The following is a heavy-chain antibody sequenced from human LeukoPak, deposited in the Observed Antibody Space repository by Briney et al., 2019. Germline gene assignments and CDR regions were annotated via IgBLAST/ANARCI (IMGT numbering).Heavy chain of an antibody. J-gene: IGHJ4*02. D-gene: IGHD6-19*01. CDR3: AKVDGTGNSVFDY. Sequence: PGGSPRLSCAASGFRFNTYWMHWVRQAPGKGLVWVSRINPDGRSTDYANSVKGRFTISRDNAKNTLYLQMNSLRVEDTATYYCAKVDGTGNSVFDYWGQGTLVPVSS. CDR1: GFRFNTYW. CDR2: INPDGRST. V-gene: IGHV3-74*01.